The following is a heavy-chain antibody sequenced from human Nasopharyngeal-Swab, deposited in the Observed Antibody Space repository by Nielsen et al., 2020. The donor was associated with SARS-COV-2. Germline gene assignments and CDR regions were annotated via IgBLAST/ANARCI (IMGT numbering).Heavy chain of an antibody. CDR3: AREFSSSYYYYYYMDV. Sequence: SETLSLTCTVSGGSISSGSYYWSWTRQPAGKGLEWIGRIYTSGSTNYNPSLKSRVTISVDTSKNQFSLKLGSVTAADTAVYYCAREFSSSYYYYYYMDVWGKGTTVTVSS. CDR1: GGSISSGSYY. CDR2: IYTSGST. J-gene: IGHJ6*03. D-gene: IGHD6-6*01. V-gene: IGHV4-61*02.